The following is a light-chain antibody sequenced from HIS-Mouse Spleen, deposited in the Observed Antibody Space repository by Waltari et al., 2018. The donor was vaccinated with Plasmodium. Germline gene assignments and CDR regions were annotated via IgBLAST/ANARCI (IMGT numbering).Light chain of an antibody. Sequence: QSALTQPASVSGSPGQSITISCTGTSSDVGSYNLVSWYQPHPGKAPKLMIYEGSKRPSGVSNPFSGSKSGNTASLTISGLQAEDEADYYCCSYAGSSTFVVFGGGTKLTVL. V-gene: IGLV2-23*03. J-gene: IGLJ2*01. CDR3: CSYAGSSTFVV. CDR1: SSDVGSYNL. CDR2: EGS.